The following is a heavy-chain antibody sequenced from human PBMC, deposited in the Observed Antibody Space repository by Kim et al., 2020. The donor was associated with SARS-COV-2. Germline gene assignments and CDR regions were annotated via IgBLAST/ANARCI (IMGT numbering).Heavy chain of an antibody. D-gene: IGHD3-16*02. J-gene: IGHJ4*02. Sequence: SETLSLTCTVSGGSISSYYWSWIRQPAGKGLEWIGRIYTSGSTNYNPSLKSRVTMSVDTSKNQFSLKLSSVTAADTAVYYCARDGHDYVWGSYRGGRFDYWGQGTLVTVSS. CDR3: ARDGHDYVWGSYRGGRFDY. CDR2: IYTSGST. CDR1: GGSISSYY. V-gene: IGHV4-4*07.